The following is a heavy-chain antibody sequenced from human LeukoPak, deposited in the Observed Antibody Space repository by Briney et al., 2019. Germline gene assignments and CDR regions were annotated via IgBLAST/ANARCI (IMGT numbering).Heavy chain of an antibody. J-gene: IGHJ5*02. V-gene: IGHV1-2*06. CDR2: INPNSGGT. CDR3: ARDLLGSSSRT. Sequence: ASVKVSCKTSGGTFNNSAISWVRQAPGQGLEWMGRINPNSGGTNYAQKFQGRVTMTRDTSISTAYMELSRLRSDDTAVYYCARDLLGSSSRTWGQGTLVTVSS. D-gene: IGHD7-27*01. CDR1: GGTFNNSA.